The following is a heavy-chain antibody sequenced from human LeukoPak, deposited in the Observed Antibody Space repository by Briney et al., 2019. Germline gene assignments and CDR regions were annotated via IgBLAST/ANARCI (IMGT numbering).Heavy chain of an antibody. D-gene: IGHD3-9*01. Sequence: SGGSPRLSCAASGFTFSSYAMHWVRQAPGKGLEWVAVISYDGSNKYYADSVKGRFTISRDNSKNTLYLQMNSLRAEDTAVYYCARGTLGGRYFDWLFTQFDYWGQGTLVTVSS. CDR1: GFTFSSYA. J-gene: IGHJ4*02. V-gene: IGHV3-30-3*01. CDR2: ISYDGSNK. CDR3: ARGTLGGRYFDWLFTQFDY.